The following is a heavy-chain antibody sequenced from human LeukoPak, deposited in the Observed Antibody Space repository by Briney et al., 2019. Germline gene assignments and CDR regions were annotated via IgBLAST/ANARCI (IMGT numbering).Heavy chain of an antibody. CDR1: GYTFTGYY. D-gene: IGHD3-10*01. CDR2: INPSGGST. J-gene: IGHJ4*02. Sequence: ASVKVSCKASGYTFTGYYMHWVRQAPGQGLEWMGWINPSGGSTSYAQKFQGRVTMTRDTSTSTVYMELSSLRSEDTAVDYCARLYYYGSGSYYNAPGYYFDYWGQGTLVTVSS. CDR3: ARLYYYGSGSYYNAPGYYFDY. V-gene: IGHV1-46*01.